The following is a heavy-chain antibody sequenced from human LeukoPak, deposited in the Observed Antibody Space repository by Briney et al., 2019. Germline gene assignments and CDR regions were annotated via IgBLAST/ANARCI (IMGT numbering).Heavy chain of an antibody. CDR3: ARLARLTLIRGVTGYHSLDV. V-gene: IGHV4-59*01. CDR2: IYYSGTT. D-gene: IGHD3-10*01. J-gene: IGHJ6*04. Sequence: SETLSLTCTVSGGSMDSFYWSWIRHSPGGGLEWIGYIYYSGTTNYNPSLRSRLIISADTSKNQFSLKLISVTAADTAVYYCARLARLTLIRGVTGYHSLDVWGRGTKVTVSS. CDR1: GGSMDSFY.